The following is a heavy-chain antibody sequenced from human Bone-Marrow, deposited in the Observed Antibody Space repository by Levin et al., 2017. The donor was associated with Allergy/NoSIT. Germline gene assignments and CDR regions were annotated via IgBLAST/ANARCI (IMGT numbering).Heavy chain of an antibody. CDR2: IGTAGDT. CDR1: GFTFSSYD. D-gene: IGHD2-15*01. Sequence: GESLKISCAASGFTFSSYDMHWVRQATGKGLEWVSAIGTAGDTYYPGSVKGRFTISRENTKNSLYLQMNSLRAGDTAVYYCARGGYCSGGSCYGDAFDIWGQGTMVTVSS. CDR3: ARGGYCSGGSCYGDAFDI. J-gene: IGHJ3*02. V-gene: IGHV3-13*01.